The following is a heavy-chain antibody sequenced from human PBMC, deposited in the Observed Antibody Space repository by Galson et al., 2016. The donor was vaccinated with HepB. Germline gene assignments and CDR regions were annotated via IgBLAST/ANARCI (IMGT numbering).Heavy chain of an antibody. CDR2: IKSDESWN. J-gene: IGHJ4*02. CDR1: GFIFSNAW. CDR3: ARDGDAYNFDY. D-gene: IGHD5-24*01. Sequence: SLRLSCAVSGFIFSNAWMTWVRQAPGKGLVWVSRIKSDESWNNYADSVKGRFTISRDNAKNTLYLRMNSLRAEDTAVYYCARDGDAYNFDYWGQGTLVTVSS. V-gene: IGHV3-74*01.